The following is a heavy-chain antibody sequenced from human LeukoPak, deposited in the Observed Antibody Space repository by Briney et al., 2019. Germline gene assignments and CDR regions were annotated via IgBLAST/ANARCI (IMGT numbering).Heavy chain of an antibody. Sequence: ASVTVSCKASGYTFAGYYIHWVRQAPGQGLEWMGWINPNNGGTGYAHKLQGRVTMTRDTSISTAYMELNGLRSDGTAVYYCARVGRRISMVRVVITESWGYDYWGQGTLVTVSS. V-gene: IGHV1-2*02. D-gene: IGHD3-10*01. CDR3: ARVGRRISMVRVVITESWGYDY. J-gene: IGHJ4*02. CDR1: GYTFAGYY. CDR2: INPNNGGT.